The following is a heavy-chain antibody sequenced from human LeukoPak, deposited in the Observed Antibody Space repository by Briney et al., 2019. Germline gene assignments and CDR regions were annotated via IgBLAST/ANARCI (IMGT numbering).Heavy chain of an antibody. J-gene: IGHJ5*02. CDR2: FDPEDGET. V-gene: IGHV1-24*01. D-gene: IGHD6-13*01. CDR1: GYTHTELS. CDR3: ARAGQLVSVENNWFDP. Sequence: ASVKVSCKVSGYTHTELSMHWVRQAPGKGLEWMGGFDPEDGETIYAQKFQGRVTMTEDTSTDTAYMELSSLRSEDTAVYYCARAGQLVSVENNWFDPWGQGTLVTVSS.